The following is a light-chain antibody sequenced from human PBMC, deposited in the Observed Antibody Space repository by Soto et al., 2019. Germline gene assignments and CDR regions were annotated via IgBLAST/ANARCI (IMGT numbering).Light chain of an antibody. Sequence: QSALTQPPSESGYPGQSVTISCTGTSSDVGGYNYVSWYQQHPGKAPKLMIFEVSKRPSGVPDRFSGSKSGNTASLTVSGLQAEYEADYYCTSYAGSINGVFGGGTKVTVL. CDR1: SSDVGGYNY. J-gene: IGLJ3*02. V-gene: IGLV2-8*01. CDR3: TSYAGSINGV. CDR2: EVS.